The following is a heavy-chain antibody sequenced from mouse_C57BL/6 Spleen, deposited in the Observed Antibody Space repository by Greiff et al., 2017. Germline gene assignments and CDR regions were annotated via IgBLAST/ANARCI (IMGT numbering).Heavy chain of an antibody. V-gene: IGHV1-54*01. CDR1: GYAFTNYL. J-gene: IGHJ1*03. D-gene: IGHD1-1*01. Sequence: QVQLKQSGAELVRPGTSVKVSCKASGYAFTNYLIEWVKQRPGQGLAWIGVINPGSGGTNYNEQFKGKATLTADKSSSTAYMQLSSLTSEDSAVYFGAREELRDYYGSSYGYFDVWGTGTTVTVSS. CDR2: INPGSGGT. CDR3: AREELRDYYGSSYGYFDV.